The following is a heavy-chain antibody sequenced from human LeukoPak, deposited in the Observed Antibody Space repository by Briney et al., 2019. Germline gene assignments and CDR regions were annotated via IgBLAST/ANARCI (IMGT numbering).Heavy chain of an antibody. CDR1: GFSFRSYN. D-gene: IGHD5-18*01. J-gene: IGHJ4*02. Sequence: GGSLRLSCAASGFSFRSYNMNWVRQAPGKGLEWVAYIRASGIIMYYADSVKGRFTISRDNTKNSLYLQMNSLRTEDTGVYYCVRAYNESSYGHGDWGQGTLVTGSS. CDR3: VRAYNESSYGHGD. V-gene: IGHV3-48*01. CDR2: IRASGIIM.